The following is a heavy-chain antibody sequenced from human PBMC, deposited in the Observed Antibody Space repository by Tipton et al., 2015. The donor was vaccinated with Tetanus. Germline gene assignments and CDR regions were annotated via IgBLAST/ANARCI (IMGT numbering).Heavy chain of an antibody. CDR3: ARDRGDYIYYGMDV. J-gene: IGHJ6*02. D-gene: IGHD3-22*01. Sequence: QLVQSGAEVKKPGASVKVSCKASGYTFTGYYIYWVRQAPGQGLEWMGWIDPNSGGTVYAQKSSGLYSLPMTRDTSISTAYMELRSLRSDDTAVYYCARDRGDYIYYGMDVWGPGTTVTVS. V-gene: IGHV1-2*04. CDR1: GYTFTGYY. CDR2: IDPNSGGT.